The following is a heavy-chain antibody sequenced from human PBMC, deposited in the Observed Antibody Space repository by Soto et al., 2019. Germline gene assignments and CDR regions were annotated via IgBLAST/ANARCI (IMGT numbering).Heavy chain of an antibody. CDR2: IIPIFGTA. J-gene: IGHJ6*02. D-gene: IGHD5-12*01. Sequence: SLNVSCKASGGTFSSYAISWVRQAPGQGLEWMGGIIPIFGTANYAQKFQGRVTITADESTSTAYMELSSLRSEDTAVYYCARGARYSGYDQNYYGMDVWGQGTTVKVSS. CDR1: GGTFSSYA. V-gene: IGHV1-69*13. CDR3: ARGARYSGYDQNYYGMDV.